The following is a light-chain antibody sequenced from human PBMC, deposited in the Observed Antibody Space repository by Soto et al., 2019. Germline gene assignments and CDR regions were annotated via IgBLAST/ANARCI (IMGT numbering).Light chain of an antibody. CDR1: SSNIGNNY. V-gene: IGLV1-51*02. Sequence: QSVLTQPPSVSAAPGQKVTISCSGSSSNIGNNYLSWYQQLPGTAPKLLIYENNKRPSGIPDRFSGSKSGTSATLGITGLQNGDEDDYYCGTWDSSLSAGVFGEGTKLTVL. J-gene: IGLJ3*02. CDR2: ENN. CDR3: GTWDSSLSAGV.